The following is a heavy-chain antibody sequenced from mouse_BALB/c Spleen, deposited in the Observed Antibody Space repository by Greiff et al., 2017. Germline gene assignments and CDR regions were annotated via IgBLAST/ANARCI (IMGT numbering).Heavy chain of an antibody. CDR3: ARGRHYHY. CDR2: ISSGGST. Sequence: EVQRVESGGGLVKPGGSLKLSCAASGFTFSSYAMSWVRQTPEKRLEWVASISSGGSTYYPDSVKGRFTISRDNARNILYLQMSSLRSEDTAMYYCARGRHYHYWGQGTTLTVSS. CDR1: GFTFSSYA. V-gene: IGHV5-6-5*01. D-gene: IGHD1-2*01. J-gene: IGHJ2*01.